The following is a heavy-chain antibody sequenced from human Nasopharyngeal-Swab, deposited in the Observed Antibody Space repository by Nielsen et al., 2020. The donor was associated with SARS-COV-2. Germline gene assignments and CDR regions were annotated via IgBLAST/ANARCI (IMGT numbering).Heavy chain of an antibody. CDR1: GFTFSSYG. J-gene: IGHJ4*02. CDR3: AKDRGLWIVATSPTFSFDY. Sequence: GESLKISCAASGFTFSSYGMHWVRQAPGKGLEWVAVISYDGSNKYYADSVKGRFTISRDNSKNTLYLQMNSLRAEDTAVYYCAKDRGLWIVATSPTFSFDYWGQGTLVTVSS. D-gene: IGHD5-12*01. V-gene: IGHV3-30*18. CDR2: ISYDGSNK.